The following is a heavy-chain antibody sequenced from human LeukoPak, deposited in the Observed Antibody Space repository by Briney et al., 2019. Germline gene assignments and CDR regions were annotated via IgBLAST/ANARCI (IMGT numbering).Heavy chain of an antibody. V-gene: IGHV3-53*01. D-gene: IGHD3-22*01. CDR2: IYSGGST. CDR3: ARDPPGGYYLL. Sequence: GGSLRLSCAASGFTVSNNYMSWVRQAPGKGLEWVSLIYSGGSTYYADSVKGRFTISRDNSKNTLYLQMNSLRAEDTAVYYCARDPPGGYYLLWGQGTLVTVSS. CDR1: GFTVSNNY. J-gene: IGHJ4*02.